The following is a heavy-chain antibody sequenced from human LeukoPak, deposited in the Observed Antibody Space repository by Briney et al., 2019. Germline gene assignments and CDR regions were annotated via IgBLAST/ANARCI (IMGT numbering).Heavy chain of an antibody. CDR2: INPNSGGT. V-gene: IGHV1-2*02. Sequence: GASVKVSCKASGYTFTGYYMHWVRQAPGQGLEWMGWINPNSGGTNYAQKFQGRVTMTRDTSTSTVYMELSSLRSEDTAVYYCARDRGRDNHYLASGPDILDYWGQGTLVTVSS. CDR3: ARDRGRDNHYLASGPDILDY. CDR1: GYTFTGYY. D-gene: IGHD1-14*01. J-gene: IGHJ4*02.